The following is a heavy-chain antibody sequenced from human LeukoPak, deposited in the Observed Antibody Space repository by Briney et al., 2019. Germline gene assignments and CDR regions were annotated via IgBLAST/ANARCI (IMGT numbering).Heavy chain of an antibody. V-gene: IGHV4-4*02. D-gene: IGHD6-13*01. Sequence: PSGTLSLTCAVSGGSISSSNWWGWVRQPPGKGLEWIGEIYHSGSTNYNPSLKSRVTISVDKSKNQFSLKLSSVTAADTAVYYCARLTYSSSWYFDYWGQGTLVTVSS. CDR1: GGSISSSNW. CDR2: IYHSGST. CDR3: ARLTYSSSWYFDY. J-gene: IGHJ4*02.